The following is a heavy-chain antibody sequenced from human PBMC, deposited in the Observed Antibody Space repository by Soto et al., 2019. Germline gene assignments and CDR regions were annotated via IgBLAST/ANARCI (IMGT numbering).Heavy chain of an antibody. CDR3: AKGGVIAAAGIRYYYYYMDV. CDR2: ISGSGGST. V-gene: IGHV3-23*01. CDR1: GFTFSSYA. D-gene: IGHD6-13*01. Sequence: GGSLRLSCAASGFTFSSYAMSWVRQAPGKGLEWVSAISGSGGSTYYADSVKGRFTISRDNSKNTLYLQMNSLRAEDTAVYYCAKGGVIAAAGIRYYYYYMDVWGKGTTATVSS. J-gene: IGHJ6*03.